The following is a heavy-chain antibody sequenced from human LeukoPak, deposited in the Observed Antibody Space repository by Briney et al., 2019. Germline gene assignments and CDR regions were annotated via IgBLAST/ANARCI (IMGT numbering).Heavy chain of an antibody. Sequence: SETLSLTCAVYGGSFSGYYWSWIRQPPGKGLEWIGEINHSGSTNYNPSLKSRVTISVDTSKNQFSLKLSSVTAADTAVYYCARLPYSSTWYYFYGLDVWGQGTTVTVSS. D-gene: IGHD6-13*01. V-gene: IGHV4-34*01. J-gene: IGHJ6*02. CDR1: GGSFSGYY. CDR2: INHSGST. CDR3: ARLPYSSTWYYFYGLDV.